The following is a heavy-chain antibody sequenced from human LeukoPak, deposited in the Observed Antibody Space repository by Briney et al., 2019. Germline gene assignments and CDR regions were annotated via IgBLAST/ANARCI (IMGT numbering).Heavy chain of an antibody. Sequence: PSETLSLTCTVSGGSISSYYWSWIRQPPGKGLEWIGYIYYSGSANYNPSLKSRVTISVDTSKNQFSLKLNSVTAADTAVYYCARRGSGWYFDYWGQGTLVTVSS. CDR3: ARRGSGWYFDY. D-gene: IGHD6-19*01. CDR1: GGSISSYY. V-gene: IGHV4-59*12. J-gene: IGHJ4*02. CDR2: IYYSGSA.